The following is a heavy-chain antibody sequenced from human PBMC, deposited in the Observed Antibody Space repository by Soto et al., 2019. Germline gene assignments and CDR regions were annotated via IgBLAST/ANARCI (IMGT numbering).Heavy chain of an antibody. CDR1: GGTFSSSA. J-gene: IGHJ6*02. CDR2: IIPLFRTP. D-gene: IGHD4-4*01. V-gene: IGHV1-69*12. Sequence: QVQLVQSGAEMKEPGSSVKVSCKTSGGTFSSSAISWLRQAPGQGLEWMGGIIPLFRTPDYAQKFQGRVTIAADESTSTAYMELSSLRSVDTAVYYCARDNDRLQLGGNYYYILDVWGQGTTNTVSS. CDR3: ARDNDRLQLGGNYYYILDV.